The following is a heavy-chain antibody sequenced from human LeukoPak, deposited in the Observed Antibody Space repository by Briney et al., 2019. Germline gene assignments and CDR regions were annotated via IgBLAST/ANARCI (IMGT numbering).Heavy chain of an antibody. CDR2: INPNSGGT. CDR1: RHTVTRYY. V-gene: IGHV1-2*02. J-gene: IGHJ5*02. Sequence: GASVRVSGKPSRHTVTRYYVHWGPQAPRQGRGGRRGINPNSGGTDYAQKCLGRVTMTRDTSISTAYMELSRLRSDDTAVYYCARGSRFLEILFRFDPWGQGALVTVAS. CDR3: ARGSRFLEILFRFDP. D-gene: IGHD3-3*01.